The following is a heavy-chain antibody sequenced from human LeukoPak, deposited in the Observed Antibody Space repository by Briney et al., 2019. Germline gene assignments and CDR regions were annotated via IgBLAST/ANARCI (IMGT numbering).Heavy chain of an antibody. V-gene: IGHV3-48*03. Sequence: GGSLRLSCAASGFTFSSYEMNWVRQAPGKGLEWVSYISSSGSTIYYADSVKGRFTISRDNAKNSLYLQMNSLRAEDTAVYYCAKVAATRITMIAVVNSIFDYWGQGTLVTVSS. CDR3: AKVAATRITMIAVVNSIFDY. D-gene: IGHD3-22*01. J-gene: IGHJ4*02. CDR1: GFTFSSYE. CDR2: ISSSGSTI.